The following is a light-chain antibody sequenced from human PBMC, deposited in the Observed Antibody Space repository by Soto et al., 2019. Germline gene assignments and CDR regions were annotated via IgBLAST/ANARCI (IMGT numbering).Light chain of an antibody. V-gene: IGKV3-15*01. CDR2: GAS. Sequence: EIVMTQSPATLSVSPGERATLSCRASQSVSSNLAWYQQKPGQAPRLLIYGASTRATGIPARFSGSGSGTESTFTISSLQTEDFVVYYYQQYNNWPPITFDQGTQLEIK. CDR3: QQYNNWPPIT. J-gene: IGKJ5*01. CDR1: QSVSSN.